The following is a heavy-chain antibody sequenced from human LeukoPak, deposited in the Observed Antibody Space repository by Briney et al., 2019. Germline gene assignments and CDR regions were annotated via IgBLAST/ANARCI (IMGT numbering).Heavy chain of an antibody. CDR2: IGGTGSPI. Sequence: PGGSLRLSCTASAFTFGDYYMTWARQAPGKGLEWLSYIGGTGSPIYYADSLKGRFTISRDNAKKSLFLQMNSLRAEDTAIYYCARIGVTTGFDYWGPGTLVTVSS. D-gene: IGHD4-11*01. V-gene: IGHV3-11*04. CDR3: ARIGVTTGFDY. J-gene: IGHJ4*02. CDR1: AFTFGDYY.